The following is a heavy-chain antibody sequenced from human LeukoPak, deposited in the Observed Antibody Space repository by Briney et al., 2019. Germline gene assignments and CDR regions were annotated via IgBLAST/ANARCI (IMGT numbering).Heavy chain of an antibody. CDR1: GGSINSYY. D-gene: IGHD3-16*01. CDR2: IHYSGST. CDR3: ARGGSTSFDY. Sequence: SETLSLTCTVSGGSINSYYWSWIRQPPGRGLEWIGSIHYSGSTNYNPSLKSRVTISVDTSKNQFSLKLSSVTAADTAVYYCARGGSTSFDYWGQGTLVTVSS. J-gene: IGHJ4*02. V-gene: IGHV4-59*01.